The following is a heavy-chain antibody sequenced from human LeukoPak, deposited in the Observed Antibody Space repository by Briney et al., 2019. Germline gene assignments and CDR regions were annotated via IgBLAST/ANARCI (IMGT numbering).Heavy chain of an antibody. V-gene: IGHV3-9*03. J-gene: IGHJ4*02. D-gene: IGHD2-2*02. CDR3: AKADCSSTSCYTTDY. CDR1: GFTFDDYA. CDR2: ISWNSGSI. Sequence: PGGSLRLSCAASGFTFDDYAMHWVRQAPGKGLEWVSGISWNSGSIGYADSVKGRFTISRDNAKNSLYLQMNSLRAEDMALYYCAKADCSSTSCYTTDYWGQGTLVTVSS.